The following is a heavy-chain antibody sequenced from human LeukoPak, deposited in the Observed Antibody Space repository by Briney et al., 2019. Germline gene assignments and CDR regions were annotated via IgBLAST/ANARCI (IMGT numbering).Heavy chain of an antibody. CDR1: GFTFSSYW. CDR2: IKQDGSEK. D-gene: IGHD2-2*01. J-gene: IGHJ4*02. CDR3: ARYIVVVPAAMVYFDY. V-gene: IGHV3-7*01. Sequence: GGSLRLSCAASGFTFSSYWMSWVRQAPGKGLEWVANIKQDGSEKYYVDSVKGRFTISRDNAKNSLYLQMNSLRAEDTAVYYCARYIVVVPAAMVYFDYWGQETLVTVSS.